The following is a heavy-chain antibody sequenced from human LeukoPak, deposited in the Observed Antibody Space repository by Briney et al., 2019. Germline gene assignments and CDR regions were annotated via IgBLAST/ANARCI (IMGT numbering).Heavy chain of an antibody. J-gene: IGHJ4*02. Sequence: GGSLRLSCEASGFTFSSYSMNWVRQAPGKGLEWVSAISGSGGSTYYADSVKGRFTISRDNSKNTLYLQMNSLRAEDTAVYYCAKVLSSGSYSYWGQGTLVTVSS. CDR2: ISGSGGST. CDR3: AKVLSSGSYSY. V-gene: IGHV3-23*01. D-gene: IGHD1-26*01. CDR1: GFTFSSYS.